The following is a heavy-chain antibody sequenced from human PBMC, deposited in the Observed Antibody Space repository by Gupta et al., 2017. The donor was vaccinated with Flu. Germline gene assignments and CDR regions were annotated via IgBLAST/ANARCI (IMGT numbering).Heavy chain of an antibody. CDR2: IIPIFGTA. Sequence: SWVRQAPGQGLEWMGGIIPIFGTANYAQKFQGRVTITADESTSTAYMELSSLRSEDTAVYYCARSLHGIEIYYYYYGMDVWGQGTTVTVSS. V-gene: IGHV1-69*01. CDR3: ARSLHGIEIYYYYYGMDV. D-gene: IGHD1-1*01. J-gene: IGHJ6*02.